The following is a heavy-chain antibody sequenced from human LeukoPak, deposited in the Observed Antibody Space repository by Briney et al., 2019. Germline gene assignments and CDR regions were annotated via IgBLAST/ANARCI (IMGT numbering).Heavy chain of an antibody. J-gene: IGHJ6*02. Sequence: PGGSLRLSCAASGFTVSSNYMSWIRQSPGKGLEWIAIMYYTGNTYYNPSLKSRVTISVDTSKNQFSLKLTSVTAADTAVYYCARHRIQPPVLMDVWGQGTTVTVSS. CDR2: MYYTGNT. CDR1: GFTVSSNY. CDR3: ARHRIQPPVLMDV. D-gene: IGHD5-18*01. V-gene: IGHV4-39*01.